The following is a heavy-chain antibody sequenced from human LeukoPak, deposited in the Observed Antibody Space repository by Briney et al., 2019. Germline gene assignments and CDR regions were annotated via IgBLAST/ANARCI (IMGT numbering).Heavy chain of an antibody. CDR2: INHSGST. CDR3: ARGITVTTYYFDY. D-gene: IGHD4-11*01. CDR1: GGSISSGGYC. V-gene: IGHV4-30-2*01. J-gene: IGHJ4*02. Sequence: SQTLSLTCTVSGGSISSGGYCWSWIRQPPGTGLEWIGEINHSGSTNYNPSLKSRVTISVDTSKNQFSLKLSSVTAADTAVYYCARGITVTTYYFDYWGQGTLVTVSS.